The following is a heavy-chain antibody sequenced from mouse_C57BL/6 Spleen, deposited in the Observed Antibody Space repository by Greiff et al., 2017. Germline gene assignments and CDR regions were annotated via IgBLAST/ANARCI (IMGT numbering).Heavy chain of an antibody. Sequence: QVQLQQPGTELVKPGASVKLSCKASGYPFTRYWMHWVKQRPGQGLEWIGNINPSNGGTNYNEKFKSTATLTVDKSSSTAYMQLSSLTYEDAAVYYCAREGYYPWFAYWGQGTRVTVSA. CDR3: AREGYYPWFAY. CDR2: INPSNGGT. V-gene: IGHV1-53*01. J-gene: IGHJ3*01. CDR1: GYPFTRYW. D-gene: IGHD2-3*01.